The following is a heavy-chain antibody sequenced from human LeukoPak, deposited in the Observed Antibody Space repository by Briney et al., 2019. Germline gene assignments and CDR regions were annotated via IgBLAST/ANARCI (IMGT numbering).Heavy chain of an antibody. V-gene: IGHV3-23*01. CDR1: VFTSINYA. D-gene: IGHD2-15*01. J-gene: IGHJ4*02. CDR3: AKELRRSPTYYFDY. Sequence: GGSLRLSFAASVFTSINYAMNGVRQAPAKGLEWVSAISGSGADTYYADSVKGRFTISRDNSKNTLYLQMNSLRAEDTAIYFCAKELRRSPTYYFDYWGQGTLVTVSS. CDR2: ISGSGADT.